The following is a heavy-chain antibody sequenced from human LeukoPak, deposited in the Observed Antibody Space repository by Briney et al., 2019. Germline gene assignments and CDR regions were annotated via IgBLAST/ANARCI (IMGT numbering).Heavy chain of an antibody. Sequence: GGSLRLSCAASGFTFSSYEMNWVRQAPGKGLEWVSYISSSGSTIYYADSVKGRLTISRDNAKNSLFLQMSSLRGEDTALYYCATEHWGPNSWGQGTLVTVSS. J-gene: IGHJ4*02. CDR2: ISSSGSTI. CDR3: ATEHWGPNS. V-gene: IGHV3-48*03. CDR1: GFTFSSYE. D-gene: IGHD3-16*01.